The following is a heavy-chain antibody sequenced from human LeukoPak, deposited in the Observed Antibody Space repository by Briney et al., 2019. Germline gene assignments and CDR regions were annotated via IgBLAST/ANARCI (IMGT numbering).Heavy chain of an antibody. D-gene: IGHD6-13*01. Sequence: SQTLSLTCAISGDSVSSNSATWTWIRQSPSRGLKWLGRTYYRSKWYNDYAVSVKSRLTINPDTSKNQFSLQLNSLTPEDTAVYYCARGSSSISWYFDYWGQGILVTVSS. V-gene: IGHV6-1*01. CDR2: TYYRSKWYN. CDR3: ARGSSSISWYFDY. J-gene: IGHJ4*02. CDR1: GDSVSSNSAT.